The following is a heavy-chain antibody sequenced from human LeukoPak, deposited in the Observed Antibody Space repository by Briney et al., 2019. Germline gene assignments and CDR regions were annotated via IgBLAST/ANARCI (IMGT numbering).Heavy chain of an antibody. V-gene: IGHV3-23*01. CDR2: ISGGAGNT. J-gene: IGHJ4*02. Sequence: GGSLRLSCAASEFTFSNYAMSWVRQAPGKGLEWVSAISGGAGNTYYADSVKGRFTISRDNSKNTLYLQMNSLRAEDTAAYYCATKGAGTARYFDYWGQGTLVTVSS. CDR1: EFTFSNYA. D-gene: IGHD6-19*01. CDR3: ATKGAGTARYFDY.